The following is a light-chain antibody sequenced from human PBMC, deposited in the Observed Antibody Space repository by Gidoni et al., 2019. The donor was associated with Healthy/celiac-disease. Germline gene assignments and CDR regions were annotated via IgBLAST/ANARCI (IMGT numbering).Light chain of an antibody. V-gene: IGKV1-33*01. CDR3: QQYDNLPRST. CDR1: QDISNY. CDR2: DAS. Sequence: DIQMTQSTSSLSASVGDRVTITCQASQDISNYLKWYQQKPGKAPKLLIYDASNLETGVPSRFSGSGSGTDFTFTISSLQPEDIATYYCQQYDNLPRSTFGQGTKLEIK. J-gene: IGKJ2*01.